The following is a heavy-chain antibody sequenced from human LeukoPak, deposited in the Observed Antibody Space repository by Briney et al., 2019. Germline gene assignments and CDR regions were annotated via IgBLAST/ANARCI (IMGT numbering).Heavy chain of an antibody. V-gene: IGHV4-4*07. CDR1: GGSISSYY. CDR2: IYYSGST. CDR3: ASHYYGSGNDAFDI. Sequence: SETLSLTCTVSGGSISSYYWSWIRQPAGKGLEWIGRIYYSGSTNYNPSLKSRVTISVDTSKNHLSLKLSSVTAADTAVYYCASHYYGSGNDAFDIWGQGTLVTVSS. J-gene: IGHJ3*02. D-gene: IGHD3-10*01.